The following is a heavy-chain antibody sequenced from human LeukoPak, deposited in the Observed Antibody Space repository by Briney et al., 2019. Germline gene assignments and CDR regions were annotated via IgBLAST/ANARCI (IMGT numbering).Heavy chain of an antibody. J-gene: IGHJ5*02. D-gene: IGHD3-10*01. V-gene: IGHV1-18*04. CDR3: ARDIRRRLLWFGEIPPFDP. CDR2: ISAYNGNT. Sequence: ASMKVSCTASGYTFTSYGISWVRQAPGQGLEWMGWISAYNGNTNYAQKLQGRVTMTTDTSTSTAYMELRSLRSDDTAVYYCARDIRRRLLWFGEIPPFDPWGQGTLVTVSS. CDR1: GYTFTSYG.